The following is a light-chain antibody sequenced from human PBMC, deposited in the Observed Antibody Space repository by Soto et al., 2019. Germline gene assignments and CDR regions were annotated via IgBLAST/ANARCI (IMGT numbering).Light chain of an antibody. Sequence: EIVLTQSPATLSLSPGERATLSCRASQSVSSNLAWYQQKPGQAPRLLIYDASNRATGIPARFSGSGSGTDFTLTISCLEPEDFAVYYCQRGDTFGQVTRLEIK. J-gene: IGKJ5*01. CDR3: QRGDT. CDR2: DAS. CDR1: QSVSSN. V-gene: IGKV3-11*01.